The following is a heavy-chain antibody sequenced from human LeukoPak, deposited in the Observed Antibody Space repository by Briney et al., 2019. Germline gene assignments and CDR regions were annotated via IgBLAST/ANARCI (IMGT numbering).Heavy chain of an antibody. CDR3: ARVVGSGWGNPDYYYYGMDV. CDR2: IIPIFDTA. D-gene: IGHD6-19*01. CDR1: RGTFSSYA. V-gene: IGHV1-69*13. J-gene: IGHJ6*02. Sequence: SVTVSCTASRGTFSSYAISWVRQAPGQGLEWMGGIIPIFDTANYAQKFQGRVTITADESTSTAYMELSSLRSEDTAVYYCARVVGSGWGNPDYYYYGMDVWGQGTTVTVSS.